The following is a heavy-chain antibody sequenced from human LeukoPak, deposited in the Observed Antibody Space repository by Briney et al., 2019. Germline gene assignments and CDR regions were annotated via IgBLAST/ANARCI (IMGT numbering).Heavy chain of an antibody. D-gene: IGHD6-19*01. CDR1: GGSISSGGYS. Sequence: NPSETLSLTCTVSGGSISSGGYSWSWIRQHPGKGLEWIGYIYYSGSTYYNPSLKSRVTISVDTSKNQLSLKVSSVTAADTAVYYCVRDNAVAGTSTHWFDPWGQGSLVTVSS. CDR2: IYYSGST. CDR3: VRDNAVAGTSTHWFDP. J-gene: IGHJ5*02. V-gene: IGHV4-31*03.